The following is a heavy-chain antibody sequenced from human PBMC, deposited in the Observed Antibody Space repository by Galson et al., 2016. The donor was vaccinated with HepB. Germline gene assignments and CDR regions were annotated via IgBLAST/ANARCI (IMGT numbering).Heavy chain of an antibody. D-gene: IGHD1-14*01. Sequence: SVKVSCKASGYTFTGYYIHWMRQAPGQGLEWMGWINPNSDGTNYAQKFQGWVTMTRDTSISTAYMELRRLRSDDTAVYHCARDPEEGYFDLWGRGTLVTVSS. CDR3: ARDPEEGYFDL. J-gene: IGHJ2*01. V-gene: IGHV1-2*04. CDR1: GYTFTGYY. CDR2: INPNSDGT.